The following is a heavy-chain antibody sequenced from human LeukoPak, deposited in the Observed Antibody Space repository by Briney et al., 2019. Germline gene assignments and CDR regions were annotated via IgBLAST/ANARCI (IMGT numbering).Heavy chain of an antibody. V-gene: IGHV4-39*01. CDR1: GGSISSSSYY. D-gene: IGHD5-24*01. CDR2: IYYSGST. Sequence: SETLSLTCTVSGGSISSSSYYWGWIRQPPGRGLEWIGSIYYSGSTYYNPSLKSRVTISVDTSKNQFSLKLSSVTAADTAVYYCARGRGMATITVDYWGQGTLVTVSS. CDR3: ARGRGMATITVDY. J-gene: IGHJ4*02.